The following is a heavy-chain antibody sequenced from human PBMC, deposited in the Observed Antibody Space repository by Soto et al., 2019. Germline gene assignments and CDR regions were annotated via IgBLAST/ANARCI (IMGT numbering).Heavy chain of an antibody. V-gene: IGHV4-59*01. J-gene: IGHJ5*02. D-gene: IGHD3-10*01. CDR2: IYYSGST. Sequence: SETLSLTCTVSGGSISSYYWSWIRQPPGKGLEWIGYIYYSGSTNYNPSLKSRVTISVDTSKNQFSLKLSSVTAADTAVYYCARGKTYYYGSGSYGWFDPWGQGTLVTVSS. CDR3: ARGKTYYYGSGSYGWFDP. CDR1: GGSISSYY.